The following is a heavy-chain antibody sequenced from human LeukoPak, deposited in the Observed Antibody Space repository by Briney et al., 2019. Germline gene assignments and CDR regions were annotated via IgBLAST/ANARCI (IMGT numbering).Heavy chain of an antibody. CDR1: GFTFSSYS. Sequence: GGSLRLSCAAPGFTFSSYSMNWVGQAPGKGLERVSSISSSSSYIYYADSVKGRFTISRDNAKNSLYLQMNSLRAEDTAVYYCARSNGIAAADYWGQGTLVTVSS. V-gene: IGHV3-21*01. CDR3: ARSNGIAAADY. J-gene: IGHJ4*02. D-gene: IGHD6-13*01. CDR2: ISSSSSYI.